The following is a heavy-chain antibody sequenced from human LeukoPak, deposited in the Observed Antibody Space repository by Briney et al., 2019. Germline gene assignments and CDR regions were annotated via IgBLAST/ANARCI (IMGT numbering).Heavy chain of an antibody. CDR2: IGTSSGAI. J-gene: IGHJ5*01. Sequence: GSLRLSCSASGFTFSTYNMNWVRQAPGKGLEWVSFIGTSSGAIYYADSVKGRFTISRDNAKKSLYLQMNSLRDDDTAVYYCVRNLDSWGQGALVTVSS. V-gene: IGHV3-48*02. CDR1: GFTFSTYN. CDR3: VRNLDS.